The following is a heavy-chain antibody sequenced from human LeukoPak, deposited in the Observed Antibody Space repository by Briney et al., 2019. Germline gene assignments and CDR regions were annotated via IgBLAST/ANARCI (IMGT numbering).Heavy chain of an antibody. CDR2: ISIDENYK. CDR1: GFTFSHYA. CDR3: ARDLSGGYSFDY. V-gene: IGHV3-30*04. J-gene: IGHJ4*02. D-gene: IGHD3-10*01. Sequence: PGRSLRLSCAASGFTFSHYAMHWVRQAPGKGLEWVSFISIDENYKYYADSVKGRFTISRDYSKNTLYLQMNSLRAEDTAVYYCARDLSGGYSFDYWGQGTLVTVSS.